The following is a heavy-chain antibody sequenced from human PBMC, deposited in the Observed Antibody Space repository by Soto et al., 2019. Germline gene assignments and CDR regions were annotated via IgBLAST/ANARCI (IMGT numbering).Heavy chain of an antibody. Sequence: GESLKISCKGSGYSFTSYWISWVRQMPGKGLEWMGRIDPSDSYTNYSPSFQGHVTISADKSISTAYLQWSSLKASDTAMYYCARPPLVVVGGSGGQDPYGMDVWGQGTTVTVSS. J-gene: IGHJ6*02. CDR1: GYSFTSYW. V-gene: IGHV5-10-1*01. D-gene: IGHD2-2*01. CDR3: ARPPLVVVGGSGGQDPYGMDV. CDR2: IDPSDSYT.